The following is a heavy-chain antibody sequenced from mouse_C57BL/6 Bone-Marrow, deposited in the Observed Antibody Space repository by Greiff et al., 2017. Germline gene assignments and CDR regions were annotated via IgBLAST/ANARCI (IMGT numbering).Heavy chain of an antibody. J-gene: IGHJ3*01. D-gene: IGHD1-1*01. CDR1: GFTFSSYA. V-gene: IGHV5-4*01. CDR3: ARDYYGSSYGAY. CDR2: ISDGGGYT. Sequence: EVKLVESGGGLVKPGGSLKLSCAASGFTFSSYAMSWVRQTPEKRLEWVATISDGGGYTYYPDNVKGRFTISRDNAKNNLYLQMSHLKSEDTAMYYCARDYYGSSYGAYWGQGTLVTVSA.